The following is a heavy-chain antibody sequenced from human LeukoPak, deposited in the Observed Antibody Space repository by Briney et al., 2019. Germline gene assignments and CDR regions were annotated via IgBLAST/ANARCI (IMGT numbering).Heavy chain of an antibody. CDR1: GFSLSTSGVG. Sequence: SGPTLVKPTQTLTLTCTFSGFSLSTSGVGVGWIRQPPGKALEWLALIYWDDDKRYSPSLKSRLTITKDTSKNQVVLTMTNMDPVDTATYYCANLDSGSYSGAFDIWGQGTMVTVSS. J-gene: IGHJ3*02. CDR2: IYWDDDK. CDR3: ANLDSGSYSGAFDI. D-gene: IGHD1-26*01. V-gene: IGHV2-5*02.